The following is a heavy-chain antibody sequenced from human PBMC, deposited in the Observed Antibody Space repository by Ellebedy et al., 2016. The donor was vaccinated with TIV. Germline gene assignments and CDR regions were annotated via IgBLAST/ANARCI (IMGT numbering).Heavy chain of an antibody. CDR1: GGSVSSGSYY. CDR3: ARRRVAGYYGMDV. J-gene: IGHJ6*02. V-gene: IGHV4-61*01. CDR2: IHYSGTT. Sequence: SETLSLXXTVSGGSVSSGSYYWTWIRQSPGKGLEWIGHIHYSGTTNYNPSLQSQVAISIDTSKKKVSLNLLSVTAADTAIYFCARRRVAGYYGMDVWGQGATVIVSS.